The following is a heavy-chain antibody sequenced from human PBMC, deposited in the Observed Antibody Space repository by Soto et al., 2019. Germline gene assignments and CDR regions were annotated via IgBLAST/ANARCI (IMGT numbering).Heavy chain of an antibody. D-gene: IGHD3-22*01. J-gene: IGHJ3*02. Sequence: PGGSLRLSCAASGFTFSSYGMHWVRQAPGKGLEWVAVIWYDGSNKYYADSVKGRFTISRDNSKNKLYLQMNSLRAEDTAVYYCARSTGNYYDSSGYYHPDAFDIWGKGTMSTVSS. CDR1: GFTFSSYG. CDR3: ARSTGNYYDSSGYYHPDAFDI. V-gene: IGHV3-33*01. CDR2: IWYDGSNK.